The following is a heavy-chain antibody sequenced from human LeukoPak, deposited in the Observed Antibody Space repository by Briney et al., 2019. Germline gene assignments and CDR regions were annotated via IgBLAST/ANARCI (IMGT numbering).Heavy chain of an antibody. CDR3: ARGRHGDHVSLFEY. CDR2: IYYSGST. J-gene: IGHJ4*02. V-gene: IGHV4-59*12. CDR1: GGSISSYY. Sequence: PSETLSLTCTVSGGSISSYYWSWIRQPPGKGLEWIGYIYYSGSTNYNPSLKSRVTISVDTSKNQFSLKLSSVTAADTAVYYCARGRHGDHVSLFEYWGQGTLVTVSS. D-gene: IGHD3-10*02.